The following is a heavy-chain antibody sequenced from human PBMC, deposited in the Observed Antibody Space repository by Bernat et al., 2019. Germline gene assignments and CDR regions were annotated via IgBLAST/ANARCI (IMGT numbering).Heavy chain of an antibody. CDR1: GYIFTNYY. CDR3: ARDDHYYDSRSSWTYSYYYMDV. D-gene: IGHD3-10*01. J-gene: IGHJ6*03. CDR2: INPSGGST. Sequence: QVQLVQSGAEVKKPGASVKVSCKASGYIFTNYYMHWVRQAPGQGLEWMGIINPSGGSTNYAQKFQGRVTMTRDTSTSTVYMELSSLRSEDTAMYFCARDDHYYDSRSSWTYSYYYMDVWGKGTTVTVSS. V-gene: IGHV1-46*01.